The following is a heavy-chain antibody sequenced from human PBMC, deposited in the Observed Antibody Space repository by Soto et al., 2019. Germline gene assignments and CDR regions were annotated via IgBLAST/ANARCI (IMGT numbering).Heavy chain of an antibody. CDR3: AKHDFWTLYNTGLDS. J-gene: IGHJ4*02. CDR2: ISGSGGDT. D-gene: IGHD3-3*01. Sequence: GGSLRLSCSASGFTFTSYAMSWVRQAPGKGLEWVSGISGSGGDTKSADSVKGRFTISRDNFKNVLYLQMNSLRAEDTAVYYCAKHDFWTLYNTGLDSWGQGTLVTVSS. CDR1: GFTFTSYA. V-gene: IGHV3-23*01.